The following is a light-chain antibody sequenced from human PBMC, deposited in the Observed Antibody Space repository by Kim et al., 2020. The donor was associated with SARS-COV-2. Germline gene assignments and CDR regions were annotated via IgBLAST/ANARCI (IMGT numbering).Light chain of an antibody. J-gene: IGLJ2*01. V-gene: IGLV2-14*03. Sequence: QSITIYGTGTGSDVGGYNYVSWHQQHPGKAPKLMIYGVSKRPSGVSNRFSGSKSGNTASLTISGLQAEDEADYYCSSYTSGSTFVVFGGGTQLTVL. CDR3: SSYTSGSTFVV. CDR1: GSDVGGYNY. CDR2: GVS.